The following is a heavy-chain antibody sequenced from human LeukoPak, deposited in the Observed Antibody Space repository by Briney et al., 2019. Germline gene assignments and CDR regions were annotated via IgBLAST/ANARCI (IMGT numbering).Heavy chain of an antibody. Sequence: GGSLRLSCAASGFTFDDYGMHWVRQAPGKGLEWVSGISWNSGSIGYADSVKGRFTISRDNAKNSLYLQMNSLRAEDTALYYCAIREGAFDIWGQGTMVTVSS. CDR1: GFTFDDYG. J-gene: IGHJ3*02. CDR2: ISWNSGSI. CDR3: AIREGAFDI. D-gene: IGHD1-26*01. V-gene: IGHV3-9*01.